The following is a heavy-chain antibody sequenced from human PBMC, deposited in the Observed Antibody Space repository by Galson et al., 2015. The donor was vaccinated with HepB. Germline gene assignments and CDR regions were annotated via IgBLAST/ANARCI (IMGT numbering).Heavy chain of an antibody. J-gene: IGHJ4*02. CDR3: ARDRHYDFWSGYYRWNY. Sequence: SLRLSCAASGFTFSDYYMSWIRQAPGKGLEWVSYISSSTSYTNYADSVRGRFTISRDNAKNSLYLQMNSLRAEDTAVYYCARDRHYDFWSGYYRWNYWGQGTLVTVSS. D-gene: IGHD3-3*01. CDR1: GFTFSDYY. CDR2: ISSSTSYT. V-gene: IGHV3-11*06.